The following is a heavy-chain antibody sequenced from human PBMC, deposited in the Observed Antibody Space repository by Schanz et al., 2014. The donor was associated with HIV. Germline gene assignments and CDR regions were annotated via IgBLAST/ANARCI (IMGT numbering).Heavy chain of an antibody. CDR2: IWYDGSNK. J-gene: IGHJ4*02. Sequence: QVQLVESGGGVVQPGTSLRLSCAASGFTFSSYGMHWVRQAPGKGLEWVAVIWYDGSNKYYADSVKGRFTISRDNSKNTLYLQMNSLRREDTAVYYCAKVGRIYSTTWIDYWGQGTLVTVSS. D-gene: IGHD2-2*01. V-gene: IGHV3-33*06. CDR3: AKVGRIYSTTWIDY. CDR1: GFTFSSYG.